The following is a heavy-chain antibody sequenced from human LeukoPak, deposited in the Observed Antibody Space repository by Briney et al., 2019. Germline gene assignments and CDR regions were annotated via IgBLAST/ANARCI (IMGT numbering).Heavy chain of an antibody. CDR3: ATYKRWVAGDV. CDR1: GFTFSDSW. V-gene: IGHV3-7*01. Sequence: GGSLRLSCAASGFTFSDSWMSWVRQAPGKGPEWVANIKQDGSEEHYVDSVKGRFTVSRDNARNSLLLQMNSLRVEDTAVYYCATYKRWVAGDVWGQGTTVSVSS. J-gene: IGHJ6*02. D-gene: IGHD1-14*01. CDR2: IKQDGSEE.